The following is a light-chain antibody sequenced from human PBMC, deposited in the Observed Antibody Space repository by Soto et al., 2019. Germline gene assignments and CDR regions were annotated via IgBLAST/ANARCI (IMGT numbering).Light chain of an antibody. CDR2: DAS. CDR3: QHYNSYSEA. CDR1: QSVPSW. J-gene: IGKJ1*01. V-gene: IGKV1-5*01. Sequence: DIQMTQAPATLSASVGDRVTITFRASQSVPSWLAWYQQKPGTAPTLLIFDASSLESGVPSRFSGSASGTEFSLTISSLQPDDFATYYCQHYNSYSEAFGQGTKVDIK.